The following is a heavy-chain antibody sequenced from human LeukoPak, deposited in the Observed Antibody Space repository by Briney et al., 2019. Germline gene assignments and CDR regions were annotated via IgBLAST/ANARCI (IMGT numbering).Heavy chain of an antibody. V-gene: IGHV4-59*01. CDR3: ARAPYYDFWSGLVGYFDY. CDR2: IYYSGST. J-gene: IGHJ4*02. CDR1: GGSISSYY. Sequence: SETLSLTCTVSGGSISSYYWSWIRQPPGKGLEWIGYIYYSGSTNYNPSLKSRVTISVDTSKNQFSLKLSSVTAADTAVYYCARAPYYDFWSGLVGYFDYWGQGTLVTVSS. D-gene: IGHD3-3*01.